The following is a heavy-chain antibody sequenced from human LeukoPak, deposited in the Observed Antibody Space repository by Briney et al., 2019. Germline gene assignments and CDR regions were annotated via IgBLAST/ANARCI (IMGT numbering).Heavy chain of an antibody. V-gene: IGHV3-30-3*01. Sequence: GGSLRLSCAASGFTFSTYFMHWVRQAPGKGLEWVAVIASDGSHTFYVESVKGRFTTSRDNSKNTLYLQMNSLRAEDTAVYFCARERQDTIVHSGAFDIWGQGTMVTVSS. CDR1: GFTFSTYF. CDR3: ARERQDTIVHSGAFDI. D-gene: IGHD3-10*01. J-gene: IGHJ3*02. CDR2: IASDGSHT.